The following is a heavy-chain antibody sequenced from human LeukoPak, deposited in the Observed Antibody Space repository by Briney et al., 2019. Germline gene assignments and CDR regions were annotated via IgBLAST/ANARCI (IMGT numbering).Heavy chain of an antibody. CDR2: IIPIFGTA. CDR3: AREGYYYDSSGYYSTQFDY. J-gene: IGHJ4*02. Sequence: GASVKVSCKASGGTFSSYAISWVRQAPGQGLEWVGGIIPIFGTANYAQKFQGRVTITADEPTSTAYMELSSLRSEDTAVYYCAREGYYYDSSGYYSTQFDYWGQGTLVTVSS. D-gene: IGHD3-22*01. V-gene: IGHV1-69*13. CDR1: GGTFSSYA.